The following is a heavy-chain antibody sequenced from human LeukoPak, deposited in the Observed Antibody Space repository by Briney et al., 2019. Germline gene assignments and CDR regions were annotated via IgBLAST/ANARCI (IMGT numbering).Heavy chain of an antibody. CDR1: DGSISSYY. Sequence: PSETLSLTCTVSDGSISSYYWSWIRQPPGKGLEWIGHIYYSGSTNYNPSLKSRVTISVDTSKNQFSLKLSSVTAADTAVYYCAIYASSRQYFDYWGQGTLVTVSS. J-gene: IGHJ4*02. V-gene: IGHV4-59*01. CDR3: AIYASSRQYFDY. D-gene: IGHD2/OR15-2a*01. CDR2: IYYSGST.